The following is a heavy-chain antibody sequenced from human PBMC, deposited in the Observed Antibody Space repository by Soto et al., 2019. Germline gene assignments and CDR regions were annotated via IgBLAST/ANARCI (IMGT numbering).Heavy chain of an antibody. Sequence: DVQLVQSGAEGKKPGESLKISCKGSGHSFTCYWIGWVRQMPGKGLEWMGIIYPGDSDTRYSPSFQGQITISADKSISTAYLQWSSLTASDTAMYYCARLKRDGYNYSPLYYWGQGTLVTVSS. V-gene: IGHV5-51*03. D-gene: IGHD5-12*01. CDR1: GHSFTCYW. CDR3: ARLKRDGYNYSPLYY. CDR2: IYPGDSDT. J-gene: IGHJ4*02.